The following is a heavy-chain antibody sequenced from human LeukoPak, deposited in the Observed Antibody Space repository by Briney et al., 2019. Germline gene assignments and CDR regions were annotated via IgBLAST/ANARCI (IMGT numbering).Heavy chain of an antibody. J-gene: IGHJ6*02. Sequence: GRSLRLSCAASGFTFSSYGMHWVRQAPGKGLEWVAVISYDGSNKYYADSVKGRFTISRDNSKNTLYLQMNSLRAEDTAAYYCAKVGVPAAIFMDVWGQGTTVTVSS. CDR2: ISYDGSNK. V-gene: IGHV3-30*18. CDR1: GFTFSSYG. CDR3: AKVGVPAAIFMDV. D-gene: IGHD2-2*01.